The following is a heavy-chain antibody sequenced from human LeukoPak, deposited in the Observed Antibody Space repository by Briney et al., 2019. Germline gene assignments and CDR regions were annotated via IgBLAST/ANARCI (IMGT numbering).Heavy chain of an antibody. CDR3: AKDKTTMVRGVSPIDC. CDR1: GFTFSSYG. D-gene: IGHD3-10*01. J-gene: IGHJ4*02. Sequence: GGSLRLSCAASGFTFSSYGMHWVRQAPGKGLEWVAVISYDGSNKYYADSVKGRFTISRDNSKNTLYLQVNSLRADDTAVYYCAKDKTTMVRGVSPIDCWGQGTLVTVSS. CDR2: ISYDGSNK. V-gene: IGHV3-30*18.